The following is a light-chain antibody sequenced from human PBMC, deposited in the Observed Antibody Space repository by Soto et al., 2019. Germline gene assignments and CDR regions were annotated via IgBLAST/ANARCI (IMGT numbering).Light chain of an antibody. J-gene: IGLJ3*02. Sequence: QSVLTQPSSVSGSPGQSITISCTGTSSAVGTYNLVSWYQQHPGKAPKLMIYEGSKRPSGVSNRLSGSKSGNTASLTISGLQAEDEADYFCCSYAGSWVFGGGTKVTVL. CDR1: SSAVGTYNL. CDR2: EGS. V-gene: IGLV2-23*01. CDR3: CSYAGSWV.